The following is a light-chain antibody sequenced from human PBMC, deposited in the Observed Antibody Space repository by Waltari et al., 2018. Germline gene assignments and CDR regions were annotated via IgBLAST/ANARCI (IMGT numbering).Light chain of an antibody. J-gene: IGKJ1*01. V-gene: IGKV3-20*01. CDR2: DAS. CDR1: QSISRY. CDR3: QKYGSLPAT. Sequence: EIMLTQSPGTLSLSPGGRATLSCRASQSISRYLAWYQHKPGQAPRLLIYDASSRATGIPDRFSGSGSGTDFSLTISRLEPEDFAVYYCQKYGSLPATFGQGTKVEIK.